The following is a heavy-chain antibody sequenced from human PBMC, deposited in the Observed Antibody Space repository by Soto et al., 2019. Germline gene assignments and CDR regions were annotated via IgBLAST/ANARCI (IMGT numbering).Heavy chain of an antibody. CDR1: GFIFSEST. CDR2: VSTSGRST. V-gene: IGHV3-64D*06. D-gene: IGHD2-15*01. Sequence: GGSLRLSCSASGFIFSESTIYWVRQVSGKGLEAISAVSTSGRSTYYADSVKDRFTISRDNSKNTLFLQMGSLRPEDTAIYYCVKQAHGLDGVAFDYWGQGTQVTVSS. CDR3: VKQAHGLDGVAFDY. J-gene: IGHJ4*02.